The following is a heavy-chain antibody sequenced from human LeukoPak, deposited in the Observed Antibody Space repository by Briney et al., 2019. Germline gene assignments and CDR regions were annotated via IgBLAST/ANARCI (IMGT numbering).Heavy chain of an antibody. D-gene: IGHD3-3*01. CDR1: GGSISSGGYY. CDR2: IYHSGGT. Sequence: SETLSLTCTVSGGSISSGGYYWSWIRQPPGKGLEWIGYIYHSGGTYYNPSLKSRVTISVDRSKNRFSLKLSSVTAADTAVYYCARAGYDFWSGYAQYMDVWGKGTTVTVSS. J-gene: IGHJ6*03. CDR3: ARAGYDFWSGYAQYMDV. V-gene: IGHV4-30-2*01.